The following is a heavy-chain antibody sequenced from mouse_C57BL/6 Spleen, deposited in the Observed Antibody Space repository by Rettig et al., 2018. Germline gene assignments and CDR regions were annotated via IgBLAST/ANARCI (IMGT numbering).Heavy chain of an antibody. CDR2: INPNNGGT. V-gene: IGHV1-18*01. Sequence: WVKQSHGKSLEWIGDINPNNGGTIYNQKFKGKATLTVDKSSSTAYMELRSLTSEDTAVYYCARGDIYFDVWGTGTTVTVSS. J-gene: IGHJ1*03. CDR3: ARGDIYFDV.